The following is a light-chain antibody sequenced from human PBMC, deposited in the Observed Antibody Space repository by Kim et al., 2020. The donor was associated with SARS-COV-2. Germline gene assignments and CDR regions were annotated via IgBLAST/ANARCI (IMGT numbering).Light chain of an antibody. Sequence: ASTGDRVTITCRASESVSSYLAWYQKKPGRAPDLLIYGASTLQRGVPSRFSGSGSGTEFSLTIRYLQSEDFATYYCQHYYTYPFTFGPGTKVDIK. CDR2: GAS. V-gene: IGKV1-8*01. J-gene: IGKJ3*01. CDR3: QHYYTYPFT. CDR1: ESVSSY.